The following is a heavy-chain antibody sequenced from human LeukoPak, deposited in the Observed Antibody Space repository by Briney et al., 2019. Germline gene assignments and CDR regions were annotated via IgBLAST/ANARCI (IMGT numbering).Heavy chain of an antibody. Sequence: SQTLSLTCTVSGGFINNYWSWIRQPAGNGLEWIGRVYTSGITNYNPSLKSRITMSVDTSKNQFSLKLTSVTAADTAVYYCARHNGFDRGYYYYMDVWGKGTTVTVSS. CDR1: GGFINNY. V-gene: IGHV4-4*07. CDR3: ARHNGFDRGYYYYMDV. CDR2: VYTSGIT. J-gene: IGHJ6*03. D-gene: IGHD3-9*01.